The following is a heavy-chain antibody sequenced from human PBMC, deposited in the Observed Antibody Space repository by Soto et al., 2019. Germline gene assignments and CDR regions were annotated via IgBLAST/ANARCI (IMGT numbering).Heavy chain of an antibody. CDR3: ERVWDGKS. Sequence: QVQMQASGPGLVKPSETLSLTCTVSGASVSSGNQYWSWIRQPPGKVLEWIGYIYHSGITNYNPSLKSRVTISADTSRNQFSLKLSSVTAADTAVYYCERVWDGKSWGQGTLVTVSS. V-gene: IGHV4-61*01. D-gene: IGHD1-26*01. CDR2: IYHSGIT. CDR1: GASVSSGNQY. J-gene: IGHJ4*02.